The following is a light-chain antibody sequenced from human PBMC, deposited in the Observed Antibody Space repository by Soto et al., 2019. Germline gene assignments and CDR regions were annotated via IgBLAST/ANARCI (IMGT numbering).Light chain of an antibody. J-gene: IGKJ4*01. V-gene: IGKV1-39*01. Sequence: DIQMTQSPSSLSASMGDRVAITCRASQSIATSLTWYQQKPGTAPKLLIYGASNLQGGVPLRFSGSGSGTDFTLTISSLQPEDFATYYCQQSYGLPLTFGGGTKM. CDR2: GAS. CDR3: QQSYGLPLT. CDR1: QSIATS.